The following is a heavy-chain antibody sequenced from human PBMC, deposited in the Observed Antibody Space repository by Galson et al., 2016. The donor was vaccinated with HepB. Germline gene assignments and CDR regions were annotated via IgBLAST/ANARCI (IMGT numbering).Heavy chain of an antibody. Sequence: SETLSLTCTVSGGSSSSYYWSWIRQPPGKGLEWIGYIYYSGSTNYNPSLKSRVTISVDTSKNQFSLKVSSVTAADTAVYYCARVRYNYGNYFYGMDGWGQGTTVTVSS. J-gene: IGHJ6*02. V-gene: IGHV4-59*01. CDR3: ARVRYNYGNYFYGMDG. CDR2: IYYSGST. CDR1: GGSSSSYY. D-gene: IGHD5-18*01.